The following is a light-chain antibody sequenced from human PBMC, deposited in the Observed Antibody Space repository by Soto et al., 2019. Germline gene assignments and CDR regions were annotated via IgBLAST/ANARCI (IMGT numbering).Light chain of an antibody. V-gene: IGLV3-21*04. Sequence: SYELTQPPSVSVAPGKTARITCGGNNIGSKSVHWYQQKPGQAPVLVIYYDSDWPSGIPERFSGSNSGNTATLTISRVEAGDEADYYCQVWDSSSDRVVFGGGTKLTVL. J-gene: IGLJ2*01. CDR1: NIGSKS. CDR3: QVWDSSSDRVV. CDR2: YDS.